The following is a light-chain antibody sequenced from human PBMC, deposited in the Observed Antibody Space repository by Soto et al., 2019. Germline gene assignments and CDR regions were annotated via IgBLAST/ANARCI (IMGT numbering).Light chain of an antibody. CDR1: QSISRW. CDR3: QHYNGFSWT. V-gene: IGKV1-5*03. CDR2: QAS. J-gene: IGKJ1*01. Sequence: DIKVNMSLPTLSVIFGDRVIITCRASQSISRWLAWFQQKPGKAPKLLIYQASTLETGVPSRFSGSGSGTEFTLTISSLQPDDFATYYCQHYNGFSWTFGQGSKVDIK.